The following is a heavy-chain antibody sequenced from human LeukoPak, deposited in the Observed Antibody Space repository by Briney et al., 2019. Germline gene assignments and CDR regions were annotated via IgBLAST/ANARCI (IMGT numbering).Heavy chain of an antibody. CDR1: GGSFSSYY. V-gene: IGHV4-59*01. D-gene: IGHD3-22*01. Sequence: PSETLSLTCTVSGGSFSSYYWNWIRQPPGKGLEWIGYIYYSGSTNYNPSLKSRVTISVDTSKNQFSLKLSSVTAADTAVYYCARVGYYDSSGYYFDYWGQGTLVTVSS. CDR2: IYYSGST. CDR3: ARVGYYDSSGYYFDY. J-gene: IGHJ4*02.